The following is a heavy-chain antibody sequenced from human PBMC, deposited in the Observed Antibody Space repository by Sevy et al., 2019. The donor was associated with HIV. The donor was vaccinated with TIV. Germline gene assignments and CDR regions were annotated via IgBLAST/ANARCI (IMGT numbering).Heavy chain of an antibody. J-gene: IGHJ1*01. D-gene: IGHD1-1*01. Sequence: GGCLRLCCAASGFTFNRYSMHWVRQAPGKGLECVATMSFDATNKQYPDSVKGRFTISRDNFQNSLFLQMDSLRPEDTAVYYCALERLSSDVAEYFQNWGQGTLVTVSS. V-gene: IGHV3-30-3*01. CDR2: MSFDATNK. CDR3: ALERLSSDVAEYFQN. CDR1: GFTFNRYS.